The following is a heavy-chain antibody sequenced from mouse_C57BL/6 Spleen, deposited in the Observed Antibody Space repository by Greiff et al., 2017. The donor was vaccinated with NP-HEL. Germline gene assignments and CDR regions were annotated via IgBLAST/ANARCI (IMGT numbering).Heavy chain of an antibody. V-gene: IGHV1-61*01. CDR2: IYPSDSET. J-gene: IGHJ2*01. CDR1: GYTFTSYW. D-gene: IGHD4-1*01. Sequence: VQLKQPGAELVRPGSSVKLSCKASGYTFTSYWMDWVKQRPGQGLEWIGNIYPSDSETHYNQKFKDKATLTVDKSSSTAYMQLSSLTSEDSAVYYCARTGLTGSYYFDYWGQGTTLTVSS. CDR3: ARTGLTGSYYFDY.